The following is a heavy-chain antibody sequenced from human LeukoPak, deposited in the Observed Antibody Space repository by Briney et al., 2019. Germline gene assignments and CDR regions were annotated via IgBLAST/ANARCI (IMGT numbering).Heavy chain of an antibody. J-gene: IGHJ4*02. CDR2: IYYSGST. D-gene: IGHD3-10*01. Sequence: PSETLSLTCTVSGGSISSSSYYWGWIRQPPGKGLEWIGSIYYSGSTYYNPSLQSRVTISVDTSKNQFSLKLSSVTAAATAGYXXXXXXXTMVRGVPIYFDYWGQGTLVTVSS. CDR1: GGSISSSSYY. V-gene: IGHV4-39*01. CDR3: XXXXXTMVRGVPIYFDY.